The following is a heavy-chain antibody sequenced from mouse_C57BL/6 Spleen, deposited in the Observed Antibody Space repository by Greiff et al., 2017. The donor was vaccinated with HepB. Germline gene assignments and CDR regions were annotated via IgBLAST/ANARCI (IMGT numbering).Heavy chain of an antibody. CDR2: ISDGGSYT. Sequence: EVKLQESGGGLVKPGGSLKLSCAASGFTFSSYAMSWVRQTPEKRLEWVATISDGGSYTYYPDNVKGRFTISRDNAKNNLYLQMSHLKSEDTAMYYCAREDGSHYFDYWGQGTTLTVSS. CDR3: AREDGSHYFDY. V-gene: IGHV5-4*01. J-gene: IGHJ2*01. CDR1: GFTFSSYA. D-gene: IGHD1-1*01.